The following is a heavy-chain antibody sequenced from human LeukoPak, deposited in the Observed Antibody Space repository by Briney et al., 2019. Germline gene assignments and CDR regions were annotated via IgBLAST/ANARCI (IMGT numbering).Heavy chain of an antibody. CDR1: GFTFSSYW. V-gene: IGHV3-7*01. D-gene: IGHD3-22*01. J-gene: IGHJ3*02. CDR2: IKQDGSEK. CDR3: ARYYTPNCYDSSGYYLDAFDI. Sequence: GGSLRLSCAASGFTFSSYWMSWVRQAPGKGLEWVANIKQDGSEKYYVDSVKGRFTISRDNAKNSLYLQMNSLRAEDTAVYYCARYYTPNCYDSSGYYLDAFDIWGQGTMVTVSS.